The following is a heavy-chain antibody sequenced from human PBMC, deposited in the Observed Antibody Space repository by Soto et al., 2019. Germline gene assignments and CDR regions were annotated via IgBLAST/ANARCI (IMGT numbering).Heavy chain of an antibody. V-gene: IGHV6-1*01. J-gene: IGHJ6*02. CDR3: ARWASWASSGWQFVGKEDHYYYYGMDV. D-gene: IGHD6-19*01. CDR1: GDSVSSNSAA. Sequence: SQTLSLTCAISGDSVSSNSAAWNWIRQSPSRGLEWLGRTYYRSKWYNDYAVSVKSRITINPDTSKNQFSLQLNSVTPEDTAVYYCARWASWASSGWQFVGKEDHYYYYGMDVWGQGTTVNVSS. CDR2: TYYRSKWYN.